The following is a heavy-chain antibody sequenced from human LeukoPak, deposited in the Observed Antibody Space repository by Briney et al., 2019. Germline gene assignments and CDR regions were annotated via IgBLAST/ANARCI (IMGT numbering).Heavy chain of an antibody. Sequence: PGGSLRLSCEGSGFTFSNYWMGWIPQPPGKGLEWIGEINHSGSTNYNPSLKSRVTISVDTSKNQFSLKLSSVTAADTALYYCARQSTSSGYLDYWGQGTLVTVSS. V-gene: IGHV4-34*01. J-gene: IGHJ4*02. CDR1: GFTFSNYW. D-gene: IGHD3-22*01. CDR2: INHSGST. CDR3: ARQSTSSGYLDY.